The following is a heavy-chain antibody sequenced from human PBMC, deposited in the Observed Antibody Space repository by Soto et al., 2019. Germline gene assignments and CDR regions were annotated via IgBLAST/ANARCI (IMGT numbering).Heavy chain of an antibody. CDR2: INHSGST. CDR3: ARLVVVVPAADYYYYGMDV. J-gene: IGHJ6*02. V-gene: IGHV4-34*01. CDR1: GGSFSGYY. Sequence: PSETLSLTCAVYGGSFSGYYWSWIRQPPGKGLEWIGEINHSGSTNYNPSLESRVTISVDTSKKQFSLKLSSVTAADTAVYYCARLVVVVPAADYYYYGMDVWGQGTTVTVSS. D-gene: IGHD2-2*01.